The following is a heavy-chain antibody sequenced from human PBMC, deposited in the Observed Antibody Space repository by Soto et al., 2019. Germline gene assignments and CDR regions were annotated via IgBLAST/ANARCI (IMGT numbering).Heavy chain of an antibody. CDR3: ARERSSGWYVDY. V-gene: IGHV1-8*01. J-gene: IGHJ4*02. D-gene: IGHD6-19*01. CDR2: MNPNSGNT. CDR1: GYTFTSDD. Sequence: QVQLVQSGAEVKKPGASVKVSCKASGYTFTSDDINWVRQATGQGLEWMGWMNPNSGNTGYAQKFQGRVTMTRNTSISTACMELSSLRSEDTAVYYCARERSSGWYVDYWGQGTLVTVSS.